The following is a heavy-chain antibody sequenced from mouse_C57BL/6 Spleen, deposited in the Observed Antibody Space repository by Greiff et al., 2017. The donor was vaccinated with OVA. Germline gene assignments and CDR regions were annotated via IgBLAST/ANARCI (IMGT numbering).Heavy chain of an antibody. CDR3: ARTFDGWYYFDY. V-gene: IGHV1-55*01. D-gene: IGHD2-3*01. CDR2: IYPGSGST. J-gene: IGHJ2*01. CDR1: GYTFTSYW. Sequence: QVQLQQPGAELVKPGASVKMSCKASGYTFTSYWITWVKQRPGQGLEWIGDIYPGSGSTNYNEKFKSKATLTVDTSSSTAYMQLSSLTSEDSAVYYCARTFDGWYYFDYWGQGTTLTVSS.